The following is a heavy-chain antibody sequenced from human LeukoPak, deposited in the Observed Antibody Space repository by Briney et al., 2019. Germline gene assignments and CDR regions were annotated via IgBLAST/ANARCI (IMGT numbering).Heavy chain of an antibody. CDR1: GYTFTSYD. V-gene: IGHV1-8*03. D-gene: IGHD3-3*01. CDR2: MNPNSGNT. Sequence: ASVKVSCKASGYTFTSYDINWVRQATGQGLEWMGWMNPNSGNTGYAQKFQGRVTITRNTSISTAYMELSSLRSEDTAVYYCARAGDFWSGYYLVDYWGQGTLVIVSS. CDR3: ARAGDFWSGYYLVDY. J-gene: IGHJ4*02.